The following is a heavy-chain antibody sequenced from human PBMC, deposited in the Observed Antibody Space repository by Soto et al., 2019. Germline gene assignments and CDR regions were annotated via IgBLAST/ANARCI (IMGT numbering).Heavy chain of an antibody. CDR1: GFTFSSYA. CDR2: ISSNGGST. CDR3: ARDTTMDV. J-gene: IGHJ6*02. V-gene: IGHV3-64*01. Sequence: PGGSLRLSCAASGFTFSSYAMHWVRQAPGKGLEYVSAISSNGGSTYYANPVKGRFTISRDNSKNTLYLQMGSLRAEDMAVYYCARDTTMDVWGQGTTVTVSS.